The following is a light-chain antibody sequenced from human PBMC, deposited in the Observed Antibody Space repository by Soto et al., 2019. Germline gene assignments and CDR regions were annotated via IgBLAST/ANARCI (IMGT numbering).Light chain of an antibody. CDR3: SSYTSSSTGV. CDR2: EVS. CDR1: SSDVGGYNY. V-gene: IGLV2-14*01. Sequence: QSVLTQPASVSGSPGQSITISCTGTSSDVGGYNYVSWYQQHPGKAPNLMIYEVSNRPSGVSNRFSGSKSGNTASLTISGRQAEEEADYYCSSYTSSSTGVFGGGTKLTVL. J-gene: IGLJ2*01.